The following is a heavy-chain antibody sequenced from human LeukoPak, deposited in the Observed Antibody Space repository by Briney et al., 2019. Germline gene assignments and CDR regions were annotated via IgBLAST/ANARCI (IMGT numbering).Heavy chain of an antibody. Sequence: GRSLRLSCAASGFTFSSYAMHWVRQALGKGLEWVAVISYDGSNKYYANSVRGRFTISRDNSKNTLYLLMNSLIPEDTAVYYCAREVVSTPSYFDSWGQGTLVTVSS. D-gene: IGHD2-15*01. CDR2: ISYDGSNK. V-gene: IGHV3-30-3*01. CDR1: GFTFSSYA. CDR3: AREVVSTPSYFDS. J-gene: IGHJ4*02.